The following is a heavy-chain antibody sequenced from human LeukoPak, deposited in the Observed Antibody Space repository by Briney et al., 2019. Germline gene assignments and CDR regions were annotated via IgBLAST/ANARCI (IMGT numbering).Heavy chain of an antibody. Sequence: ASEKVSCKASGGTFSEHAITWLRQAPGQGLEWMGRIIEILGTTYYAQNSQGRVTITADKSTSTVYMEVSSLRSEDTAVYYCARPSESGGSVFDPLRMDVWGQGTTAT. CDR3: ARPSESGGSVFDPLRMDV. CDR2: IIEILGTT. D-gene: IGHD3-9*01. V-gene: IGHV1-69*04. CDR1: GGTFSEHA. J-gene: IGHJ6*02.